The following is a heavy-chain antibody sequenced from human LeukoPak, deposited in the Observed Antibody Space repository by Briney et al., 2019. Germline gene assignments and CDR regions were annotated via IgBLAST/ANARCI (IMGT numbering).Heavy chain of an antibody. CDR2: ISAYNGNT. D-gene: IGHD4-17*01. V-gene: IGHV1-18*01. CDR1: DYTFTSYA. J-gene: IGHJ4*02. CDR3: ARVAATVPS. Sequence: ASVKVSCKASDYTFTSYAINWVRQAPGQGLEWMGWISAYNGNTNYAQKFQDRVTMTTDTSTSTAYMELRSLTSDDTAIYHCARVAATVPSWGQGTLVTVSS.